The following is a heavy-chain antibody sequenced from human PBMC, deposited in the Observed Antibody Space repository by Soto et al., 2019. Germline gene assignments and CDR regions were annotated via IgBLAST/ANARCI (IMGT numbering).Heavy chain of an antibody. CDR3: ARGLRTFVY. D-gene: IGHD2-21*02. J-gene: IGHJ4*02. CDR1: GFTFSNNA. V-gene: IGHV3-23*01. Sequence: PGGSLRISCAASGFTFSNNAMTWVRQAPGKGLEWVSRISKSGSSTYYADSVKGRFTISRDNSKNTLHLQMNSLRVEDTAVYHCARGLRTFVYWGQGTLGTVSS. CDR2: ISKSGSST.